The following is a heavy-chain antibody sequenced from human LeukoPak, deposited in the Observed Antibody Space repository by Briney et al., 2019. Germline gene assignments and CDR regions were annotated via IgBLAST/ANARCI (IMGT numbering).Heavy chain of an antibody. J-gene: IGHJ4*02. D-gene: IGHD2/OR15-2a*01. CDR1: GASISNTYY. V-gene: IGHV4-59*08. CDR3: ATNSTGSAFDY. Sequence: PSETLSLTCTVSGASISNTYYWSWIRQLPGKGLEWIGNLYNIGSITYKPSLKSRVTMSVDMSKNQFSLRLTSVTAADTAVYFCATNSTGSAFDYWGQGILVTASS. CDR2: LYNIGSI.